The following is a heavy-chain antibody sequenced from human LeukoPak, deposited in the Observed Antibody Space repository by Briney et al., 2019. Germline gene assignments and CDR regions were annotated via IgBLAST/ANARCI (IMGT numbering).Heavy chain of an antibody. CDR1: GFTVSSNY. CDR3: ARHHQLILYKPSKYYYYYYMDV. CDR2: IKQDGSEK. Sequence: GGSLRLSCAASGFTVSSNYMSWVRQAPGKGLEWVANIKQDGSEKYYVDSVKGRFTISRDNAKNSLYLQMNSLRAEDTAVYYCARHHQLILYKPSKYYYYYYMDVWGKGTTVTISS. J-gene: IGHJ6*03. D-gene: IGHD2-15*01. V-gene: IGHV3-7*01.